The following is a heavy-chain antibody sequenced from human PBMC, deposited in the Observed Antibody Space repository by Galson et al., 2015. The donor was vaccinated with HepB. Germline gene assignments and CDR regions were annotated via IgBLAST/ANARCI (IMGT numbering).Heavy chain of an antibody. CDR3: ASASADYYDSSGYYSL. Sequence: SLRLSCAASGFTFSSYAMSWVRQAPGKGLEWVSAISGSGGSTYYADSVKGRFTISRDNAKNSLYLQMNSLRAEDTAVYYCASASADYYDSSGYYSLWGQGTLVTVS. CDR2: ISGSGGST. J-gene: IGHJ4*02. V-gene: IGHV3-23*01. CDR1: GFTFSSYA. D-gene: IGHD3-22*01.